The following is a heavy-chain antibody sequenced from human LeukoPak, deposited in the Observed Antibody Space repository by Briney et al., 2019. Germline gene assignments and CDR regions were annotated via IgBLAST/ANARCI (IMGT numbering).Heavy chain of an antibody. Sequence: PGGSLRLSCAASGFTFSSYYMHWVRQAPGKGLEWVSRLDGDGSTTKYADSAKGRFTISRDNARNMLYLQMNSLGAEDTAVYYCARGIYGDSVAFDHWGQGTLVTVSS. J-gene: IGHJ4*02. V-gene: IGHV3-74*03. CDR1: GFTFSSYY. CDR2: LDGDGSTT. CDR3: ARGIYGDSVAFDH. D-gene: IGHD4-17*01.